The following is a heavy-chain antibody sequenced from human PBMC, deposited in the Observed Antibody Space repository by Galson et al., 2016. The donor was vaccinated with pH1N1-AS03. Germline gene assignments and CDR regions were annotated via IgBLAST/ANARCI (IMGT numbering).Heavy chain of an antibody. CDR3: ARRSRDDGSGYYTDYDYFDL. D-gene: IGHD3-22*01. Sequence: SLRLSCAASGFRFGDFAMNWVRQVPGKGLEWVAYASSSSSRIEYAESVKGRFTISRDNAKNSLYLQMNSLRLEDTAVYFCARRSRDDGSGYYTDYDYFDLWGQGTLVTVSS. CDR2: ASSSSSRI. V-gene: IGHV3-48*01. J-gene: IGHJ4*02. CDR1: GFRFGDFA.